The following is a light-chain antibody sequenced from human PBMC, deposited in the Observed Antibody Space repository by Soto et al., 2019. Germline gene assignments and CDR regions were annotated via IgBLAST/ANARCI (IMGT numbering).Light chain of an antibody. CDR1: QSLLHSNGYNY. V-gene: IGKV2-28*01. Sequence: DIVMTQSPLSLPVTPGEPASISCRSSQSLLHSNGYNYLDWYLQKPGQSPQLLIYLGSTRASGVPDRFSGSGSGTDFTLKISRVEAVDVGVYYCMQALQTPRTFGGGTKVEIK. CDR3: MQALQTPRT. J-gene: IGKJ4*01. CDR2: LGS.